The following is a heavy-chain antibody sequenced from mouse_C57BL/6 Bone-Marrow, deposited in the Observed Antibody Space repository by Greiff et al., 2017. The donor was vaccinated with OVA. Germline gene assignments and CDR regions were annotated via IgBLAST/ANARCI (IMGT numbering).Heavy chain of an antibody. Sequence: EVKVEESGPGLVKPSQSLSLTCSVTGYSITSGYYWNWIRQFPGNKLEWMGYISYDGSNNYNPSLKNRISITRDTSKNQFFLKLNSVTTEDTATYYCAGYFDYWGQGTTLTVSS. V-gene: IGHV3-6*01. CDR2: ISYDGSN. J-gene: IGHJ2*01. CDR3: AGYFDY. CDR1: GYSITSGYY.